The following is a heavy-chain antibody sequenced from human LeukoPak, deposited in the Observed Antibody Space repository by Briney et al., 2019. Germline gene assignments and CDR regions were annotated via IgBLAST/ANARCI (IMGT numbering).Heavy chain of an antibody. D-gene: IGHD3-10*01. CDR3: TFNLGSGSFGFDI. J-gene: IGHJ3*02. CDR1: GFTFSSYS. CDR2: IFYSGST. Sequence: GSLRLSCAASGFTFSSYSMNWIRQPPGKGLEWIGSIFYSGSTYYNPSLKSRVTVSLDTSKNQFSLKQSSVTAADTAVYYCTFNLGSGSFGFDIWGQGTMVTVSS. V-gene: IGHV4-39*07.